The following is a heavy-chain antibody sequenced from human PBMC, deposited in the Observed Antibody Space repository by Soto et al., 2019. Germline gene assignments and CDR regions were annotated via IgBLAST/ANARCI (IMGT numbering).Heavy chain of an antibody. CDR3: ASLSGSGDVFDI. CDR2: MNPNSGNT. CDR1: GGTFSSYD. J-gene: IGHJ3*02. D-gene: IGHD3-10*01. V-gene: IGHV1-8*02. Sequence: ASVKVSCKASGGTFSSYDINWVRQATGQGLEWMGWMNPNSGNTGYAQKFQGRVTMTRNTSISTAYMELSSLRSEDTAVDNCASLSGSGDVFDIWGKGTRVPVSS.